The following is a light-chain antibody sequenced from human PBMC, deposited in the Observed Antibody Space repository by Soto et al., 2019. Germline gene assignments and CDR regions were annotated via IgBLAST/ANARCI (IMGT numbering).Light chain of an antibody. CDR2: DAS. CDR3: QQRSPPIT. J-gene: IGKJ5*01. V-gene: IGKV3-11*01. Sequence: EIVLTQSPATLSLSPGERATLSCRASQSVSSYLAWYQQKPGQAPRLLIYDASNRATGIPARFSGSGSGTDFTLTSSSLEPEDFAVYYCQQRSPPITFGQGTRLEIK. CDR1: QSVSSY.